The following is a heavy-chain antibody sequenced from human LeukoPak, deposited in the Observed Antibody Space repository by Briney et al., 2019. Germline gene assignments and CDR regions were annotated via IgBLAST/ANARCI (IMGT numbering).Heavy chain of an antibody. CDR2: INSDGSEG. Sequence: GGSLRLSCAVSGFTFSGFWMSWSRQAPGKGLEWVASINSDGSEGYYADVVKGRFTISRDNAKNSLYLQINSLKTEDTAVYYCTTAYCGGDCYFFRDAFDIWGQGTMVTVSS. CDR1: GFTFSGFW. CDR3: TTAYCGGDCYFFRDAFDI. D-gene: IGHD2-21*02. J-gene: IGHJ3*02. V-gene: IGHV3-7*03.